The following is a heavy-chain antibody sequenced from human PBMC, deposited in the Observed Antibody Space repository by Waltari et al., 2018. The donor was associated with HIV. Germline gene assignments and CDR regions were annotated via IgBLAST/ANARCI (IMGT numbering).Heavy chain of an antibody. J-gene: IGHJ3*02. CDR3: AGNSEDYPHSFDI. CDR2: KKPDESDK. D-gene: IGHD1-26*01. CDR1: GFTFGDYW. V-gene: IGHV3-7*01. Sequence: EVELVESGGGLVQPGGSLGLSCVASGFTFGDYWMSWVRQAPGKGLGWVANKKPDESDKYYEGHLRGRVPISRDNGKKSIYLQINRVGAEDTAVYFCAGNSEDYPHSFDIWGHGTMVTVSS.